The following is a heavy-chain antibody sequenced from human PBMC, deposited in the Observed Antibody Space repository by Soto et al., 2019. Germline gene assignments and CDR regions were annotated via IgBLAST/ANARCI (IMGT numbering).Heavy chain of an antibody. CDR2: IIPIFGTA. CDR3: ARTLGYYYDSSGPSDAFDI. CDR1: GGTFSSYA. J-gene: IGHJ3*02. D-gene: IGHD3-22*01. Sequence: QVQLVQSGAEVKKPGSSVKVSCKASGGTFSSYAISWVRQAPGQGLEWIGGIIPIFGTANYAQKFQGRVTITADESTSTAYMELSSLRSEDTAVYYCARTLGYYYDSSGPSDAFDIWGQGTMVTVSS. V-gene: IGHV1-69*01.